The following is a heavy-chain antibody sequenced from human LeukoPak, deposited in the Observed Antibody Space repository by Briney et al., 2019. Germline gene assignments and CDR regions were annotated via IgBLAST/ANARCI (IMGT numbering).Heavy chain of an antibody. D-gene: IGHD3-10*01. J-gene: IGHJ4*02. V-gene: IGHV3-53*01. CDR3: ARGRTSPTYFDY. Sequence: GGSLRLSCAASGFTFSSYAMSWVRQAPGKGLEWVSVIYSGGSTYYADSVEGRITISRDNSKNTLYLQMNSLRAEDTAVYYCARGRTSPTYFDYWGQGTLVTVSS. CDR1: GFTFSSYA. CDR2: IYSGGST.